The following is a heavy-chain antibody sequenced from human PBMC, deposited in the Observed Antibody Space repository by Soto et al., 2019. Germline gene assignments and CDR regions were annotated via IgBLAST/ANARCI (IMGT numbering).Heavy chain of an antibody. CDR1: GFTFSSYA. CDR2: ISYDGSNK. D-gene: IGHD6-6*01. CDR3: ARGREEYSSSSGFDY. V-gene: IGHV3-30-3*01. Sequence: QVQLVESGGGVVQPGRSLRLSCAASGFTFSSYAMHWVRQAPGKGLEWVAVISYDGSNKYYADSVKGRFTISRDNSKNTLYLQMNSLRAEDTAVYYCARGREEYSSSSGFDYWGQGTLVTVSS. J-gene: IGHJ4*02.